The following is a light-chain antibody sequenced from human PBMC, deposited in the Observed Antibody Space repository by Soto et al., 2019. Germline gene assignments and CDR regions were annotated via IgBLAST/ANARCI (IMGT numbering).Light chain of an antibody. J-gene: IGLJ1*01. CDR1: SSDVGGYNY. V-gene: IGLV2-14*03. Sequence: QSVLTQSASVSGSPGQSITISCTGTSSDVGGYNYVSWYQHLPGKAPKLMIYDVSNRPSGVSNRFSGSKSGNTASLTISGLQPEDEADYYCSSYTTSNTRQIVFGTGTKVTVL. CDR2: DVS. CDR3: SSYTTSNTRQIV.